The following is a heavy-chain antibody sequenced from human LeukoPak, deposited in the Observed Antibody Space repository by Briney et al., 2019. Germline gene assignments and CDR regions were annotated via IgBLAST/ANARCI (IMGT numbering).Heavy chain of an antibody. V-gene: IGHV4-34*01. D-gene: IGHD3-3*01. J-gene: IGHJ4*02. CDR2: INHSGST. Sequence: SETLSLTCAIYSGSFSGYYWSWIRQPPGKGLEWIGEINHSGSTNYNPSLKSRVSISMDMSKNQFSLELTSVTAADTAVYFCARDGAKTGFWSAFDNWGQGILVAVSA. CDR3: ARDGAKTGFWSAFDN. CDR1: SGSFSGYY.